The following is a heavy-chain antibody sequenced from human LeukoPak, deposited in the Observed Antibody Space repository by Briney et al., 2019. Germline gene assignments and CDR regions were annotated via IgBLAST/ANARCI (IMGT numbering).Heavy chain of an antibody. V-gene: IGHV3-23*01. CDR3: AKDAETDFWSGYRFDY. D-gene: IGHD3-3*01. J-gene: IGHJ4*02. Sequence: GSLRLSCAASGFTFSSYAMSWVRQAPGKGLEWVSAISGSGLSSYYTDSVKGRFTISRDNSKNMLYMQMNSLEAEDTAIYYCAKDAETDFWSGYRFDYWGQGALVAVSS. CDR2: ISGSGLSS. CDR1: GFTFSSYA.